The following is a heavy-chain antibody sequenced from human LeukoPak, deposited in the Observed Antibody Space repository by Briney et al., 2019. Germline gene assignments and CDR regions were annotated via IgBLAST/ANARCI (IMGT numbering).Heavy chain of an antibody. Sequence: SETLSLTCTVSGGSISNYYWSWIRQPPGEGLEWIGYIYYSGSTNYNPSLKSRVTISVDTSKNQFSLKLSSVTAADTAVYYCARHLPSTTGRSYFDYWGQGTLVTVSS. CDR1: GGSISNYY. CDR3: ARHLPSTTGRSYFDY. CDR2: IYYSGST. D-gene: IGHD1-1*01. J-gene: IGHJ4*02. V-gene: IGHV4-59*08.